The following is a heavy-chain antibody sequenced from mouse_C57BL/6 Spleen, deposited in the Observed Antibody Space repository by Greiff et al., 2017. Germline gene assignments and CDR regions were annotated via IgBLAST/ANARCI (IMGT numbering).Heavy chain of an antibody. Sequence: VKLMESGAELVKPGASVKISCKASGYAFSSYWMNWVKQRPGKGLEWIGQIYPGDGDTNYNGKFKGKATLTADKSSSTAYMQLSSLTSEGSAVYFCARSADYDSHFDYWGQGTTLTVSS. D-gene: IGHD2-4*01. CDR3: ARSADYDSHFDY. V-gene: IGHV1-80*01. CDR2: IYPGDGDT. CDR1: GYAFSSYW. J-gene: IGHJ2*01.